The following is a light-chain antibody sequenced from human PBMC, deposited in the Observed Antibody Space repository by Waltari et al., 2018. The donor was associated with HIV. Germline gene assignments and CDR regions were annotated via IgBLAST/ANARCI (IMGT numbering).Light chain of an antibody. CDR1: SSNIGRNT. V-gene: IGLV1-44*01. Sequence: QSMLTQPPSASGTPGQRVTISCSGSSSNIGRNTVNWYQQLPGTAPKLLIYSRKPRPSGVPDRFSGSKSGTSASLAISGLQSEDEAEYYGATWDDSLNGRVFGGGTKLTVL. J-gene: IGLJ3*02. CDR3: ATWDDSLNGRV. CDR2: SRK.